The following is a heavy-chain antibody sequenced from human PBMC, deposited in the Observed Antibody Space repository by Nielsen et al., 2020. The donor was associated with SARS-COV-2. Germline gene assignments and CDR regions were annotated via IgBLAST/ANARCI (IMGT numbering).Heavy chain of an antibody. D-gene: IGHD6-13*01. V-gene: IGHV4-31*02. J-gene: IGHJ6*02. CDR2: IYYSGST. CDR3: ARDSLSSSSWYHYYYGMDV. Sequence: WIRQPPGKGLEWIGYIYYSGSTYYNPSLKSRVTISVDTSKNQFSLKLSSVTAADTAVYYCARDSLSSSSWYHYYYGMDVWGQGTTVTVSS.